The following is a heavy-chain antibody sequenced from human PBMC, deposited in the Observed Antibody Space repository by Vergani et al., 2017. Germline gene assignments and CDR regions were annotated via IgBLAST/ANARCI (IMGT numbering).Heavy chain of an antibody. CDR3: ARDPITMVRGVITTYFDY. D-gene: IGHD3-10*01. J-gene: IGHJ4*02. CDR1: GFTFSDYY. V-gene: IGHV3-11*04. Sequence: QVQLVESGGGLVKPGGSLRLSCAASGFTFSDYYMSWIRQAPGKGLEWVSSISSSSSYIYYADSVKVRFTISRDNAKNSLYLQMNSLRAEDTAVYYCARDPITMVRGVITTYFDYGGQGTLVTVSS. CDR2: ISSSSSYI.